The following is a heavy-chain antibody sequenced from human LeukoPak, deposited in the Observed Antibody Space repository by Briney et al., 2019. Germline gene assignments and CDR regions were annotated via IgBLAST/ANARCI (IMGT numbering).Heavy chain of an antibody. J-gene: IGHJ4*02. D-gene: IGHD3-10*01. V-gene: IGHV3-23*01. Sequence: GGSLRLSCAASGFTFSSYSMNWVRQAPGKGLEWVSSISGSGGSTYYADSVKGRFTISRDNSKNTLYLQMNSLRAEDTAVYYCAKSVGGYLDYWGQGTLVTVSS. CDR1: GFTFSSYS. CDR2: ISGSGGST. CDR3: AKSVGGYLDY.